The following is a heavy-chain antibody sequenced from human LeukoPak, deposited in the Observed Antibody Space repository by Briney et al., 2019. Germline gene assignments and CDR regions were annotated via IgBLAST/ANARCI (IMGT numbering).Heavy chain of an antibody. Sequence: GRSLRLSCAASGFTFSSYEMNWVRQAPGKGLEWVSYISSSGSTIYYADSVKGRFTISRDNAKNSLYLQMNSLRAEDTAVYYCARAIRGYSYGIGLNDYWGQGTLVTVSS. D-gene: IGHD5-18*01. CDR1: GFTFSSYE. J-gene: IGHJ4*02. CDR3: ARAIRGYSYGIGLNDY. V-gene: IGHV3-48*03. CDR2: ISSSGSTI.